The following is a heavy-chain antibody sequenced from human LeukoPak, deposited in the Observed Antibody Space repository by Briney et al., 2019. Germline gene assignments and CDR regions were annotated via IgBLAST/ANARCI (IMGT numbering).Heavy chain of an antibody. V-gene: IGHV1-2*02. D-gene: IGHD2-2*01. Sequence: ASVKVSCKASGYTFTGYYMHWVRQAPGQGLEWMGWINPNSGGTNYAQKFQGRVTMTRDTSISTAYVELSRLRSDDTAVYYCARGYCSSTSCYDWFDPWGQGTLVTVSS. CDR2: INPNSGGT. CDR1: GYTFTGYY. CDR3: ARGYCSSTSCYDWFDP. J-gene: IGHJ5*02.